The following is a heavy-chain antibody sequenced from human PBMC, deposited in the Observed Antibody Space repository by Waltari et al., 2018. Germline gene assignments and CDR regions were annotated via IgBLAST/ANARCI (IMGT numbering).Heavy chain of an antibody. D-gene: IGHD1-26*01. V-gene: IGHV4-59*08. J-gene: IGHJ4*02. Sequence: QVQLQESGPGLVKSSETLSLTCTVSGDPMTTFYWSWIRQPQGKTLEWIGYIVYSGTTSYNPSLKSRVTLSLDTSKNQFSLSLKSVTAADTAIYYCARHRGASFDSWGQGTLVTVSS. CDR2: IVYSGTT. CDR1: GDPMTTFY. CDR3: ARHRGASFDS.